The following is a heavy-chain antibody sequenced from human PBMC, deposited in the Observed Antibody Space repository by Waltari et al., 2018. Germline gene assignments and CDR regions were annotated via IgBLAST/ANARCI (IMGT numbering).Heavy chain of an antibody. CDR2: IWYDGSNK. J-gene: IGHJ5*02. CDR3: ARWKQPRNWFDP. D-gene: IGHD6-13*01. Sequence: QVQLVESGGGVVQPGRSLRLSCAASGFTSSSYGMPWVSQAPGKGLEWVAVIWYDGSNKYYADSVKGRFTISRDNSKNTLYLQMNSLRAEDTAVYYCARWKQPRNWFDPWGQGTLVTVSS. V-gene: IGHV3-33*08. CDR1: GFTSSSYG.